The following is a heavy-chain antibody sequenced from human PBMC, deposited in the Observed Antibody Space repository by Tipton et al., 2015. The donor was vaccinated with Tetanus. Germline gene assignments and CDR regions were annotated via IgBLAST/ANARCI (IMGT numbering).Heavy chain of an antibody. CDR3: ARDPARGGRGWSQRAL. Sequence: TLSLTCTVSGGSISSGGYYWSWIRRHPGKGLEWLGDIYYSGSTYYNPPLKSRDTISVDTAKNQFSLKLSSVTAGDPGAYYCARDPARGGRGWSQRALWAQGTVVPVSP. CDR1: GGSISSGGYY. CDR2: IYYSGST. D-gene: IGHD3-10*01. V-gene: IGHV4-31*03. J-gene: IGHJ4*02.